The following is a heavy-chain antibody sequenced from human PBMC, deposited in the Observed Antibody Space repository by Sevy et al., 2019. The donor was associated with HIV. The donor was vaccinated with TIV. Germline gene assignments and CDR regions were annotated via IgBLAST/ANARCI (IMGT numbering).Heavy chain of an antibody. CDR3: ARDGVEMATITSSWWFDP. CDR2: ISAYNGST. CDR1: GYTFTSYG. D-gene: IGHD5-12*01. J-gene: IGHJ5*02. V-gene: IGHV1-18*04. Sequence: ASVKVSCKASGYTFTSYGISWVRQAPGQGLEWMGWISAYNGSTNYAQKLQGRVTMTTDTSTSTAYMELRSLRSDDTAVYYCARDGVEMATITSSWWFDPWGQGTLVTVSS.